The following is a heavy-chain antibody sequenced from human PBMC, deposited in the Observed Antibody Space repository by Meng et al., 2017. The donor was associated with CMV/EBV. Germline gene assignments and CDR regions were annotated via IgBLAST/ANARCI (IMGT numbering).Heavy chain of an antibody. V-gene: IGHV3-66*02. D-gene: IGHD5-18*01. CDR2: IYSGGST. Sequence: GESLKISCAASGFTFSSYAMSWVRQAPGKGLEWVSVIYSGGSTYYADSVKGRFTISRDNSKNTLYLQMNSLRAEDTAVYYCARIDVNTAMVPYYYGMDVWGQGTTVTVSS. CDR3: ARIDVNTAMVPYYYGMDV. CDR1: GFTFSSYA. J-gene: IGHJ6*02.